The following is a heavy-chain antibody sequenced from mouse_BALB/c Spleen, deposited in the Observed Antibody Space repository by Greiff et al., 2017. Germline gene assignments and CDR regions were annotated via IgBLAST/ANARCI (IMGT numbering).Heavy chain of an antibody. D-gene: IGHD2-2*01. Sequence: EVKLVESGAELVKPGASVKLSCTASGFNIKDTYMHWVKQRPEQGLEWIGRIDPANGNTKYDPKFQGKATITADTSSNTAYLQLSSLTSEDTAVYYCARYGYGAWFAYWGQGTLVTVSA. CDR1: GFNIKDTY. CDR2: IDPANGNT. J-gene: IGHJ3*01. V-gene: IGHV14-3*02. CDR3: ARYGYGAWFAY.